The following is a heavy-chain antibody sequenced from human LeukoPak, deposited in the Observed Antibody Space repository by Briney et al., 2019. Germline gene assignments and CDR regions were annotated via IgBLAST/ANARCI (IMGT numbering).Heavy chain of an antibody. D-gene: IGHD5-18*01. CDR3: AKEMVDTAMVTPFDY. CDR1: GFTFSSYG. CDR2: ISYDGSNK. V-gene: IGHV3-30*18. Sequence: GGSLRLSCAASGFTFSSYGMHWVRQAPGKGLERGAVISYDGSNKYYADSVKGRLTISRDNSKTMLYLELNGLRAEDRAVYYGAKEMVDTAMVTPFDYWGQGTLVTVSS. J-gene: IGHJ4*02.